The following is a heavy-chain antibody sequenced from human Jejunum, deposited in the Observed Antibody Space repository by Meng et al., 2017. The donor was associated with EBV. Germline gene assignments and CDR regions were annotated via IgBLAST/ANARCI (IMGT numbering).Heavy chain of an antibody. J-gene: IGHJ4*02. CDR1: GFRFSSYV. CDR2: ISYDEVNA. V-gene: IGHV3-30-3*01. CDR3: ARDHSPSD. Sequence: QVHLVESGXXXXXPXRALRLSCAASGFRFSSYVMHWVRQAPGKGPEWVALISYDEVNAYYADSVRGRFTISRDNSKNTMYLQMDRLRAEDTAMYYCARDHSPSDWGQGTLVTVSS.